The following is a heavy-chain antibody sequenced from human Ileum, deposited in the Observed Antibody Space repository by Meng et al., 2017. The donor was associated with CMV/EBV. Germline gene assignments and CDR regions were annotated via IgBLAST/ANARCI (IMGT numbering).Heavy chain of an antibody. D-gene: IGHD5-18*01. J-gene: IGHJ4*02. V-gene: IGHV4-34*01. CDR1: GFTVSNNH. Sequence: GSLRLSCAASGFTVSNNHMSWIRQPPGKGLEWIGEINHSGSTNYNPSLKSRVTISVDTSKNQFSLKLSSVTAADTAVYYCARGRYSYGYNYWGQGTLVTVSS. CDR3: ARGRYSYGYNY. CDR2: INHSGST.